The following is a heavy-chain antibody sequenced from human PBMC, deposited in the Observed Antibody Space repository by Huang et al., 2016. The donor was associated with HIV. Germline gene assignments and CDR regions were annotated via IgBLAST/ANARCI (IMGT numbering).Heavy chain of an antibody. CDR2: ISYDGSNK. V-gene: IGHV3-30-3*01. J-gene: IGHJ3*02. Sequence: WVAVISYDGSNKYYADSVKGRFTISRANSKYTLYLQMNRRRAEDTAVYYCARGGPYYYDSSGYLVSAFDIWGQGTMVTVSS. CDR3: ARGGPYYYDSSGYLVSAFDI. D-gene: IGHD3-22*01.